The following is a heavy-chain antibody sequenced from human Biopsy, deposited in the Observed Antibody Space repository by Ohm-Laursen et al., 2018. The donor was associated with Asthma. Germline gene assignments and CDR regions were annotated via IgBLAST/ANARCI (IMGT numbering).Heavy chain of an antibody. CDR1: VFTVSRDH. CDR3: ARGDSSGWSHYYFDY. Sequence: CATSVFTVSRDHMFWVRQAPGKGLVWVSVIYSGGTSDTADPVRGRFTISRDFYKNTLYLQMDSLRAEDTAVYYCARGDSSGWSHYYFDYWGQGTLVTVSS. CDR2: IYSGGTS. D-gene: IGHD6-19*01. V-gene: IGHV3-53*01. J-gene: IGHJ4*02.